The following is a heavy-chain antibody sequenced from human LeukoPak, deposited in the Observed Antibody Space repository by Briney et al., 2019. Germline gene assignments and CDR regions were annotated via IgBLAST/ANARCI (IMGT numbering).Heavy chain of an antibody. CDR1: GFTFSSYS. CDR2: ISSSSSTI. D-gene: IGHD3-10*01. Sequence: PGGSLRLSCAASGFTFSSYSMNWVRQAPGKGLEWVSYISSSSSTIYYADSVKGRFTISRDNSKNTLYLQMNSLRAEDTAVYYCAKAPIYYGSGSYYVSWGQGTLATVSS. V-gene: IGHV3-48*01. J-gene: IGHJ5*02. CDR3: AKAPIYYGSGSYYVS.